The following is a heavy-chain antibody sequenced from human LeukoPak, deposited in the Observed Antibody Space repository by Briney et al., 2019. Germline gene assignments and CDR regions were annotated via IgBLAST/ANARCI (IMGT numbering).Heavy chain of an antibody. CDR1: GYTFTSYY. V-gene: IGHV1-46*01. D-gene: IGHD1-26*01. Sequence: ASVKASCTASGYTFTSYYMHWVRQAPGQGLEWMGIINPSGGSTSYAQKFQGRVTMTRDMSTSTVYMELSSLRSEDTAVYYCARGRDVGARIDYWGQGTLVTVSS. CDR3: ARGRDVGARIDY. CDR2: INPSGGST. J-gene: IGHJ4*02.